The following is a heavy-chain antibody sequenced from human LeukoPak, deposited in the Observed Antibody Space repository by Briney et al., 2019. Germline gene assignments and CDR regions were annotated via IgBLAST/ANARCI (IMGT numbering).Heavy chain of an antibody. D-gene: IGHD1-1*01. V-gene: IGHV3-33*01. Sequence: GGSLRLSCAASGFAFSSFGMHWVRQAPGKGLEWVAVIWYDGTNKYYADSVKGRFTISRDNSKNTLYLQMHSLTVEDTAVYYCARDVGYRVDDCGPGTLVTVS. J-gene: IGHJ4*02. CDR3: ARDVGYRVDD. CDR1: GFAFSSFG. CDR2: IWYDGTNK.